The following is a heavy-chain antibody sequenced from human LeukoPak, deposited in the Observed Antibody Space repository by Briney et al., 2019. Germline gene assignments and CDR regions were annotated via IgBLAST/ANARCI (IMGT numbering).Heavy chain of an antibody. V-gene: IGHV1-2*06. CDR2: IHPNTGDT. Sequence: ASVKVSCKASGYTFTDFYIHWVRQAPGQGLEWMGLIHPNTGDTYFAQKFRGRVTMTRDTSISTAYMELNRLTSDDTAVYYCARDYSASYNHWAQGTLVTISS. D-gene: IGHD1-26*01. J-gene: IGHJ5*02. CDR1: GYTFTDFY. CDR3: ARDYSASYNH.